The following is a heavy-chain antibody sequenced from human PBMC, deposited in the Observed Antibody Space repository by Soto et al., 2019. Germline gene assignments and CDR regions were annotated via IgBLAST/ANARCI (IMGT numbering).Heavy chain of an antibody. CDR1: GFTVSSNY. J-gene: IGHJ4*02. CDR3: ARCVYSGYDRIYFDY. D-gene: IGHD5-12*01. V-gene: IGHV3-53*04. CDR2: IYSGGST. Sequence: EVQLVESGGGLVQPGGSLRLSCAASGFTVSSNYMSWVRQAPGKGLEWVSVIYSGGSTYYADSVKGRFTISRHNSKNTLYLQRNSLRAEDTAVYYCARCVYSGYDRIYFDYWGQGTLVTVSS.